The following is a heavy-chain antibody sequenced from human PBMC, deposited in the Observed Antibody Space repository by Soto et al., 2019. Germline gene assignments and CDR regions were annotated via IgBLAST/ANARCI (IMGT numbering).Heavy chain of an antibody. Sequence: PGGSLRLSCAASGFMFNSYAMHWVRQAPGKGLEYVSAISSLGDSTFYANSVKDRFTISRDNSKNTLYLQMGSLRVEDMAVYYCARRTAGWYFDLWGRGTLVTV. J-gene: IGHJ2*01. CDR3: ARRTAGWYFDL. D-gene: IGHD2-21*02. CDR2: ISSLGDST. CDR1: GFMFNSYA. V-gene: IGHV3-64*01.